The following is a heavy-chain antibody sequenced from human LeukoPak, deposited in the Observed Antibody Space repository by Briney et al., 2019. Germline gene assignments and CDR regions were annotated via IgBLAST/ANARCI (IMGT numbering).Heavy chain of an antibody. CDR3: ARGTNAYPGTDY. CDR2: ISSSSSYI. J-gene: IGHJ4*02. D-gene: IGHD3-16*01. CDR1: GFTFSSYT. Sequence: GGSLRLSCAVSGFTFSSYTINWVRQAPGKGLEWVSSISSSSSYIYYADSVKGRFTISRDNAKNSVFLEMNSLRAEDTAVYYCARGTNAYPGTDYWGQGTLVTVSS. V-gene: IGHV3-21*01.